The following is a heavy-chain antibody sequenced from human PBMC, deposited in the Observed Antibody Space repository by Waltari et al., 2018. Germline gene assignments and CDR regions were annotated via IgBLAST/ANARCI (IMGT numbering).Heavy chain of an antibody. V-gene: IGHV4-39*07. CDR2: MDYSGRT. J-gene: IGHJ3*02. CDR1: GGSISSSSYY. Sequence: QLQLQESGPGLVKPPETLSLTCTVSGGSISSSSYYWGWIRQPPEKGLEWVASMDYSGRTYYNPSLKSRVTISVDTSKNQFSLKLSSVTAADTAVYYCARSYRDGEADAFDIWGQGTMVIVSS. D-gene: IGHD1-26*01. CDR3: ARSYRDGEADAFDI.